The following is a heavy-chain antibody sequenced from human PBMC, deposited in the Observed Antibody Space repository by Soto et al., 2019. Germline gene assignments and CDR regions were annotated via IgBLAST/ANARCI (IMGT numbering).Heavy chain of an antibody. V-gene: IGHV4-59*01. D-gene: IGHD6-19*01. CDR3: ARLPIEVAGQYFDY. CDR1: GGSISSYY. J-gene: IGHJ4*02. CDR2: IYYSGST. Sequence: QVQLQESGPGLVKPSETLSLTCTVSGGSISSYYWSWIRQPPGKGLEWIGYIYYSGSTNYNPSLKSRVTISVDTSKNQFSLKLSSVTAADTAVYYCARLPIEVAGQYFDYWGQGTLVTVSS.